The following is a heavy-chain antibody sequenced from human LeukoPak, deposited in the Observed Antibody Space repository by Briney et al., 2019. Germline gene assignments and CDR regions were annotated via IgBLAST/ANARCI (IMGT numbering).Heavy chain of an antibody. CDR2: ISSSSSTI. Sequence: GGSLRLSCAASGFTFSNYNMNWVRQAPGRGLEWGSYISSSSSTIYYADSMKGRFTISRDNAKNSLYLQMNSLRAEDTAVYCCARATAQIDYWGQGTLVTVSS. D-gene: IGHD4-17*01. CDR1: GFTFSNYN. V-gene: IGHV3-48*01. CDR3: ARATAQIDY. J-gene: IGHJ4*02.